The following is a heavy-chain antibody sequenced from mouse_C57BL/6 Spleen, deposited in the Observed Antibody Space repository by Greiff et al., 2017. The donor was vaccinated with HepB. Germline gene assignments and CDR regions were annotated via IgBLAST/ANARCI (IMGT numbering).Heavy chain of an antibody. CDR3: ARGSITTVVATDYFDY. V-gene: IGHV1-69*01. J-gene: IGHJ2*01. CDR2: IDPSDSYT. CDR1: GYTFTSYW. Sequence: QVQLQQPGAELVMPGASVKLSCKASGYTFTSYWMHWVKQRPGQGLEWIGEIDPSDSYTNYNQKFKGKSTLTVDKSSSTAYMQLSSLTSEDSAVDYCARGSITTVVATDYFDYWGQGTTLTVSS. D-gene: IGHD1-1*01.